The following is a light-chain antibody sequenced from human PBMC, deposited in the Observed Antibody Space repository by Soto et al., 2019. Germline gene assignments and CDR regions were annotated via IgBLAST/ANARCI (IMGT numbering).Light chain of an antibody. CDR2: GAS. Sequence: EIVLTQSPGTLSPSPGERATLSCRASQSVSSSYLAWYQQKPGQAPRLLIYGASSRATGIPDRFSGSGSGTDFTLTINRLEPEDFAVYYCQQYGDLPWTFGQGTKVDIK. CDR1: QSVSSSY. V-gene: IGKV3-20*01. CDR3: QQYGDLPWT. J-gene: IGKJ1*01.